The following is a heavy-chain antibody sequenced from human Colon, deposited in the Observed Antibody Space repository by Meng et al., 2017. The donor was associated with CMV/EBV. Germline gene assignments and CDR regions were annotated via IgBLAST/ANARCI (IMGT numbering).Heavy chain of an antibody. D-gene: IGHD6-13*01. CDR2: IIPMFGSP. Sequence: VQLRSSGGGVKEPGASVKVFCQASGSNFDHMYFNWVPQAPGQGLEWMGGIIPMFGSPSYSQKFRGRVTITADELEVNSLRSEDTAVYYCARGKQAGFDLWGQGTLVTVSS. V-gene: IGHV1-69*01. CDR1: GSNFDHMY. CDR3: ARGKQAGFDL. J-gene: IGHJ5*02.